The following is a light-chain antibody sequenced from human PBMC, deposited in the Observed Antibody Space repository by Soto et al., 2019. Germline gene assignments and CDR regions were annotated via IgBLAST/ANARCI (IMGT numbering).Light chain of an antibody. J-gene: IGKJ5*01. CDR1: HDISTA. CDR2: AAS. CDR3: QPSNRYPIT. Sequence: DVQLTHYPSFLSASVGDRFTTTGMASHDISTALAWYQQKPGEAAKVLIHAASTLQSGVTSRFSGSGSGTEFTIAINSLQPEDFATYYCQPSNRYPITVGQGTRLEIK. V-gene: IGKV1-9*01.